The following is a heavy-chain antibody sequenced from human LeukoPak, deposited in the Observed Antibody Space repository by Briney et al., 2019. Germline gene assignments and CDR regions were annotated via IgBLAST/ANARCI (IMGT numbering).Heavy chain of an antibody. J-gene: IGHJ4*02. CDR1: GYTFTSYY. Sequence: GASVKVSCKASGYTFTSYYMHWVRQAPGQGLEWMGIINPSGGSTSYAQKFQGRVTMTRDTSTSTVYMKLSSLRSEDTAVYYCATDSSGYYFDYWGQGTLVTVSS. CDR2: INPSGGST. D-gene: IGHD3-22*01. CDR3: ATDSSGYYFDY. V-gene: IGHV1-46*01.